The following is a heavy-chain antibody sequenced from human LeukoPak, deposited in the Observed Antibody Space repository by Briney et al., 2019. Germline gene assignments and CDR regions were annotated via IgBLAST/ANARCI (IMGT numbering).Heavy chain of an antibody. J-gene: IGHJ6*03. CDR2: IYTSGSS. CDR3: ARGRGVSGTTWYGDCYYYYMDV. D-gene: IGHD6-13*01. CDR1: GGSISSGSFY. V-gene: IGHV4-61*02. Sequence: PSQTLSLTCTVSGGSISSGSFYWDWIRQPAGKGLEWVGRIYTSGSSNYNPSLKSRVTISVDTSKNQFSLELSSVTAADTAVYYCARGRGVSGTTWYGDCYYYYMDVWGKGTTVTVSS.